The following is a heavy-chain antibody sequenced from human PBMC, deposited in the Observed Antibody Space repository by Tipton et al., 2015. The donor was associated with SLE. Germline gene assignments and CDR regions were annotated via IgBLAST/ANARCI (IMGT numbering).Heavy chain of an antibody. V-gene: IGHV4-39*07. J-gene: IGHJ4*02. CDR3: ATSPLTL. Sequence: TLSLTCTVSGGSVIRSYYWGWIRQFPGKGLEWIGSISYTGSTYYNPTLKSLFTISVDMFKNQFSLKLTSVTAADTAVYYCATSPLTLWGQGTLVTVSS. CDR1: GGSVIRSYY. CDR2: ISYTGST. D-gene: IGHD2-2*01.